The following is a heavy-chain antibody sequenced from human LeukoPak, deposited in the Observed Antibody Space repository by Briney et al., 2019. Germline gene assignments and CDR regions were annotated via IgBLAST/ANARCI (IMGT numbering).Heavy chain of an antibody. V-gene: IGHV4-31*03. J-gene: IGHJ4*02. Sequence: SETLSLTCTVSGGSISSGGYYWSWIRQHPGKGLEWIGYIYYSGSTYYNPSLKSRVTISVDTSKNQLSLKLSSVTAADTAVYYCARDHGELRQIWGQGTLVTVSS. CDR2: IYYSGST. D-gene: IGHD1-26*01. CDR1: GGSISSGGYY. CDR3: ARDHGELRQI.